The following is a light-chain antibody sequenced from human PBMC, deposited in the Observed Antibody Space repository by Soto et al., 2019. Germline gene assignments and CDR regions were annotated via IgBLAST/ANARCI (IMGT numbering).Light chain of an antibody. Sequence: QSALTQPASVSVSPGQSITISCTGTSSDVGGYNYVSWFQQHPGTAPKLMIYEVSNRPSGVSHRFSGSKSGNTASLTISGLQVEDEAEYYCSSKTSSSTPYVFGAGTKVTVL. CDR1: SSDVGGYNY. J-gene: IGLJ1*01. CDR2: EVS. CDR3: SSKTSSSTPYV. V-gene: IGLV2-14*01.